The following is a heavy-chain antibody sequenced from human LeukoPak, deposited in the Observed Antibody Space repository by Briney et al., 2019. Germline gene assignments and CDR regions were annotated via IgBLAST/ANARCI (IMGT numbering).Heavy chain of an antibody. Sequence: GGSLRLSCATSGFTFHNYDMHWVRQAPGKGLEWVAFIQFDGSNKYYADSVKGRFTISRDNSKNTLYLQMGSLRAEDMAVYYCARDREDYDSSGYYYQVIDYWGQGTLVTVSS. V-gene: IGHV3-30*02. CDR2: IQFDGSNK. J-gene: IGHJ4*02. CDR1: GFTFHNYD. CDR3: ARDREDYDSSGYYYQVIDY. D-gene: IGHD3-22*01.